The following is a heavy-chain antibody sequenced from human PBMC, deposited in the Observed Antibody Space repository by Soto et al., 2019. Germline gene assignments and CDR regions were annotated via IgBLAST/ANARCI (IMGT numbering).Heavy chain of an antibody. D-gene: IGHD4-4*01. V-gene: IGHV1-3*01. CDR1: GYTFTSYA. CDR2: INAGNGNT. J-gene: IGHJ6*03. Sequence: ASVKVSRKASGYTFTSYALHWVRQAPGQRLEWMGWINAGNGNTKYSQKFQGRVTITRDTSASTAYMELSSLRSEDTAVYYCARSPSPMNFYSNYVEDYYYYMDVWGKGTTVTVSS. CDR3: ARSPSPMNFYSNYVEDYYYYMDV.